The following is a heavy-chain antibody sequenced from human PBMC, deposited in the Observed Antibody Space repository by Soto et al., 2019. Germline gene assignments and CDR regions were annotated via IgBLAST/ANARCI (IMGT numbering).Heavy chain of an antibody. V-gene: IGHV1-69*01. J-gene: IGHJ3*02. D-gene: IGHD3-9*01. CDR2: IIPIFGTA. CDR1: GGTFSSYA. CDR3: ARDRILRYFDWSPDGALGI. Sequence: QVQLVQSGAEVKKPGSSVKVSCKASGGTFSSYAISWVRQAPGQGLEWMGGIIPIFGTANYAQKFQGRVTITADESTSTAYMELSSLRSEDTAVYHCARDRILRYFDWSPDGALGIWGQGTMVTVSS.